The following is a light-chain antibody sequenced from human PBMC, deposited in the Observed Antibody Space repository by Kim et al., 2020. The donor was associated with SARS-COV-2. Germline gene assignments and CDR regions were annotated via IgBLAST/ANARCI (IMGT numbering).Light chain of an antibody. CDR1: QSVGSN. Sequence: EIVMTQSPATLSVSPGERATLSCRASQSVGSNLAWYQQKPGQAPRLLIYAASARATGIPARFSGSGSGTEFTLTISSLQSEDFAVYYCQQYNNWPLFFTFGPGTKVDIK. J-gene: IGKJ3*01. V-gene: IGKV3-15*01. CDR2: AAS. CDR3: QQYNNWPLFFT.